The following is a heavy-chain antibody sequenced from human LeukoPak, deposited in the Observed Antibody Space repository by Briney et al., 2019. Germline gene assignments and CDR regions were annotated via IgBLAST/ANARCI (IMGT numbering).Heavy chain of an antibody. CDR1: GGTFSSYA. D-gene: IGHD2-21*02. Sequence: SVKVSCKASGGTFSSYAISWVRQAPGQGLEWMGRIIPIFGTANYAQKFQGRVTITADKSTSTAYMELSSLRSEDTAVYYCARDPRFVVATASGGWFDPWGQGTLVTVSS. J-gene: IGHJ5*02. CDR3: ARDPRFVVATASGGWFDP. CDR2: IIPIFGTA. V-gene: IGHV1-69*06.